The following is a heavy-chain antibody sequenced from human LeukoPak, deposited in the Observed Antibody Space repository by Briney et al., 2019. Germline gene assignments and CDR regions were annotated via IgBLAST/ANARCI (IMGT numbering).Heavy chain of an antibody. CDR3: ARHRRITMLAVVTYSHYYSLDV. V-gene: IGHV1-2*02. CDR1: GYTFTGYY. Sequence: ASVKVSCKASGYTFTGYYMHWVRQAPGQGLEWMGWINPNSGGTNYAQKFQGRVTMTRDTSISTAYMELSRLRSDDTAVYYCARHRRITMLAVVTYSHYYSLDVWGKGTTVTISS. D-gene: IGHD3-22*01. CDR2: INPNSGGT. J-gene: IGHJ6*03.